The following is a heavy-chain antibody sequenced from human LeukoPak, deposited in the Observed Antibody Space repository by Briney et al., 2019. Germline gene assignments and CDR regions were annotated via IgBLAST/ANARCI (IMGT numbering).Heavy chain of an antibody. CDR2: IKQDGNEK. J-gene: IGHJ4*02. Sequence: GGSLRLSCAASGFTFSSYWMSWVRQAPGKGLEWVANIKQDGNEKYYVDSVKGRFTISRDSAKNSLYLQMNSLRAEDTAVYYCARDGLASSGCPDYWGQGALVTVSS. CDR1: GFTFSSYW. CDR3: ARDGLASSGCPDY. V-gene: IGHV3-7*01. D-gene: IGHD6-25*01.